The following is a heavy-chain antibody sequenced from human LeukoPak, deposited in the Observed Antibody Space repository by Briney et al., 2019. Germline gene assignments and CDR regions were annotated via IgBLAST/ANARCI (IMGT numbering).Heavy chain of an antibody. D-gene: IGHD3-10*01. CDR1: GYTFTSYA. J-gene: IGHJ5*02. CDR3: ARDGGQLLWFGEHEDGFDP. Sequence: GASVKVSCKASGYTFTSYAMHWVRQAPGQRLEWMGWINAGNGNTKYSQKFQGRVTITRDTSASTAYMELSSLRSEDTAVYYCARDGGQLLWFGEHEDGFDPWGQGTLVTVSS. CDR2: INAGNGNT. V-gene: IGHV1-3*01.